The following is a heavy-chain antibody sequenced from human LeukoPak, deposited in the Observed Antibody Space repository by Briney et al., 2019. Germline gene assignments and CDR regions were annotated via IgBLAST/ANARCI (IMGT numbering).Heavy chain of an antibody. V-gene: IGHV4-59*01. D-gene: IGHD3-22*01. CDR2: VYYSGST. CDR1: GGSISTYY. J-gene: IGHJ4*02. CDR3: ARVEYDTSGYFDY. Sequence: SETLSLTCTVSGGSISTYYWSWIRQPPGKGLEWIGYVYYSGSTNYNPSLKSRVTISVDTSKNQFSLKLSSVTAADTAVYYCARVEYDTSGYFDYWGQGTLVTVSS.